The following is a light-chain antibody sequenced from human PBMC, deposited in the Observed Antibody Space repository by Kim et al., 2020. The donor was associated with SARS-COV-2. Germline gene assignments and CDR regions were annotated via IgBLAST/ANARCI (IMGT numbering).Light chain of an antibody. CDR1: SSDVGGYNY. Sequence: LTQPASVSGSPGQSITISCTGTSSDVGGYNYVSWYQQHPGKAPKLMIYDVSNRPSGVSNRFSGSKSGNTASLTISGLQAEDAADYYCGSYTSSSPHWVFGGGTQLTVL. CDR2: DVS. V-gene: IGLV2-14*01. J-gene: IGLJ3*02. CDR3: GSYTSSSPHWV.